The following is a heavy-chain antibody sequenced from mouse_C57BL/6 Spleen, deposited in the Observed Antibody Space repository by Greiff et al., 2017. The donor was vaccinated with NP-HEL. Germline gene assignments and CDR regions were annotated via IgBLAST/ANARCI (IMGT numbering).Heavy chain of an antibody. D-gene: IGHD1-1*02. CDR3: ARATTYYAMDY. CDR1: GYTFPSYW. Sequence: QVQLQQPGAELVMPGASVKLSCKASGYTFPSYWMHWVKQRPGQGLEWIGEIDPSDSYTNYNQKFKGKSTLTVNKSSSTAYMQLSSLTSEDSAVYYCARATTYYAMDYWGQGTSVTVSS. V-gene: IGHV1-69*01. J-gene: IGHJ4*01. CDR2: IDPSDSYT.